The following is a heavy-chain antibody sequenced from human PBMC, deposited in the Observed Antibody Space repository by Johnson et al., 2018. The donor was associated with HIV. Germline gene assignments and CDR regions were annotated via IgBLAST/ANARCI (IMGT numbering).Heavy chain of an antibody. CDR3: ARYSGSYYTIAFDI. CDR1: GFTFSNAW. Sequence: VQLVESGGGVVQPGRSLRLSCAASGFTFSNAWMSWVRQAPGKGLEWVSVIYSGGTTWYADSVKGRFTISRDNSKNTLYLQMNSLRAEDTALDYFARYSGSYYTIAFDIWGQGTMVTVSS. D-gene: IGHD1-26*01. J-gene: IGHJ3*02. CDR2: IYSGGTT. V-gene: IGHV3-66*01.